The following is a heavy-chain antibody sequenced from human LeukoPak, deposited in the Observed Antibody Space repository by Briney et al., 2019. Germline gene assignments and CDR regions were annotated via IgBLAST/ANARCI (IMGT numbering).Heavy chain of an antibody. J-gene: IGHJ4*02. CDR2: IYYSGST. Sequence: PSETLYLTCTVSGGSISSGDYYLSWIRQPQGKGLEWIGYIYYSGSTYYNPSLKSRVTISVDTSKDQFALKLSSVTAADTAVYYCARTGIRERKYCSSTSCYTGRYYFDYWGQGTLVTVSS. V-gene: IGHV4-30-4*08. D-gene: IGHD2-2*02. CDR1: GGSISSGDYY. CDR3: ARTGIRERKYCSSTSCYTGRYYFDY.